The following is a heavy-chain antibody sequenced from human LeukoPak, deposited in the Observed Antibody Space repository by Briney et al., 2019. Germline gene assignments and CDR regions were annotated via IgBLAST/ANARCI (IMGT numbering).Heavy chain of an antibody. CDR1: GGSISSGDYY. CDR3: ARGIRGTTASFDS. V-gene: IGHV4-30-4*01. Sequence: SETLSLTCTVSGGSISSGDYYWSWIRQPPGKGLEWIGYIYYSGSTYYNPSLKSRVTMSVDTSKNQFSLKLSSVTAADTAVYYCARGIRGTTASFDSWGQGTLVTVSS. J-gene: IGHJ4*02. D-gene: IGHD1-1*01. CDR2: IYYSGST.